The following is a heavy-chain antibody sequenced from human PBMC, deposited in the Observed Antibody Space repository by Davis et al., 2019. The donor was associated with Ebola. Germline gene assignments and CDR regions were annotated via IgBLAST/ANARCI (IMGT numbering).Heavy chain of an antibody. J-gene: IGHJ4*02. CDR1: GGSFSGYY. D-gene: IGHD2-2*01. CDR2: INHSGST. V-gene: IGHV4-34*01. Sequence: SETLSLTCAVYGGSFSGYYWSWIRQPPGKGLEWIGEINHSGSTNYNPSLKSRVTISVDTSKNQFSLKLSSVTAADTAVYYCARFQYCSSTSCYRGAYFDYWGQGTLVTVSS. CDR3: ARFQYCSSTSCYRGAYFDY.